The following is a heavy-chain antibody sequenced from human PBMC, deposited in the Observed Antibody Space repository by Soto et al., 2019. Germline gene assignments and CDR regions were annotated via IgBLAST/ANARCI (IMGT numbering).Heavy chain of an antibody. V-gene: IGHV2-5*02. CDR2: TYWDEDK. CDR3: AHKGRRGASMVV. CDR1: GFSLSTSGVG. D-gene: IGHD2-15*01. J-gene: IGHJ6*02. Sequence: QITLKESGPTLVKPTQTLTLTCTLSGFSLSTSGVGVGWIRQPPGKALEWLAITYWDEDKRYSPSLKSRLTITKDTTTSEVVLTKTTMDPVDTGTYYCAHKGRRGASMVVWGQGATITVSS.